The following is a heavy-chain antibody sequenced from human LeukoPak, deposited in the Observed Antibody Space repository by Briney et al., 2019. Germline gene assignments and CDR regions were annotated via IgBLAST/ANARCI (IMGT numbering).Heavy chain of an antibody. J-gene: IGHJ5*02. V-gene: IGHV3-23*01. D-gene: IGHD3-10*01. CDR2: ISGSGGST. CDR1: GFTFSSYA. CDR3: AKDPRGSGSYNWFGP. Sequence: PGGSLRLSCAASGFTFSSYAMSWVRQAPGKGLEWVSAISGSGGSTYYADSVKGRFTISRDNSKNTLYLQMNSLRAEDTAVYYCAKDPRGSGSYNWFGPWGQGTLVTVSS.